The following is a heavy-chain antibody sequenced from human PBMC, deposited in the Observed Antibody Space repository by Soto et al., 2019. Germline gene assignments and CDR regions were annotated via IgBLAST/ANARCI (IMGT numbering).Heavy chain of an antibody. D-gene: IGHD6-6*01. CDR3: ARGRSSVPDRRGIGYYGLDV. CDR2: INDSGIT. CDR1: GGSFSGYY. Sequence: SETLSLTCVVNGGSFSGYYWSWIRQPPGKGLEWIGEINDSGITDSNPSLESRVTMSVDMSKNQFSLNLNSVTAADTAVYHCARGRSSVPDRRGIGYYGLDVWGQGTTVTVS. V-gene: IGHV4-34*01. J-gene: IGHJ6*02.